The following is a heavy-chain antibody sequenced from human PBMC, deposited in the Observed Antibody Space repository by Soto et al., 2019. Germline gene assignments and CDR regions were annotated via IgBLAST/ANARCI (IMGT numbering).Heavy chain of an antibody. CDR3: ARGGYGDYYYYHYYMDV. Sequence: GGSVRLSCAASGFTLNSYWMYWVRQAPGKGLMWVSRINSDGSSTSYADSVKGRFTISRDNAKNTLYLQMNSLRAEDTAVYYCARGGYGDYYYYHYYMDVWGKGTTVTVSS. CDR1: GFTLNSYW. D-gene: IGHD4-17*01. V-gene: IGHV3-74*01. J-gene: IGHJ6*03. CDR2: INSDGSST.